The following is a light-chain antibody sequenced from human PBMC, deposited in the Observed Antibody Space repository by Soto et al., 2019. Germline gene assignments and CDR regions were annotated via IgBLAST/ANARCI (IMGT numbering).Light chain of an antibody. Sequence: QSVLSQPASVSWSPGHSITIACTGTSSNVGSYKLVSWYQQHPGKAPKLMIFEVNKRPSGVSNRFSGSKSGNTASLTISGLKVEEEADYYCCSSGGSHKHVFGTGTKVTVL. J-gene: IGLJ1*01. CDR2: EVN. CDR3: CSSGGSHKHV. V-gene: IGLV2-23*02. CDR1: SSNVGSYKL.